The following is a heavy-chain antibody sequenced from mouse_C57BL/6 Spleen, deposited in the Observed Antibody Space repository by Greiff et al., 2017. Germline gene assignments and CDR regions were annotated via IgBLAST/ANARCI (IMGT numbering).Heavy chain of an antibody. V-gene: IGHV1-72*01. CDR1: GYTFTSYW. D-gene: IGHD2-4*01. J-gene: IGHJ3*01. Sequence: QQSCKASGYTFTSYWMHWVKQRPGRGLEWIGRIDPNSGGTKYNEKFKSKATLTVDKPSSTAYMQLSSLTSEDSAVYYCARGDYYDYDGVAYWGQGTLVTVSA. CDR2: IDPNSGGT. CDR3: ARGDYYDYDGVAY.